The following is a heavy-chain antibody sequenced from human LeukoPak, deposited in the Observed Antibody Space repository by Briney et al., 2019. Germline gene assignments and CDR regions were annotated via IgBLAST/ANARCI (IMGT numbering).Heavy chain of an antibody. D-gene: IGHD6-19*01. V-gene: IGHV4-34*01. CDR2: IHRSGST. CDR3: AREGIAVADTYYYYYMDV. J-gene: IGHJ6*03. CDR1: GGSLSDYH. Sequence: SETLSLTCAVSGGSLSDYHWTWIRQPPGKSLEWIGEIHRSGSTNYNPSIKSRVTMSMDTSKNQFSLNLTSVTAADTAVYYCAREGIAVADTYYYYYMDVWGKGTWVTVSS.